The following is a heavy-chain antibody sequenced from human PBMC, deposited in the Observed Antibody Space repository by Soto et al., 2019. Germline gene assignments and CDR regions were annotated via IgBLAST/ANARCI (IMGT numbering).Heavy chain of an antibody. CDR1: GYTLTELS. CDR2: FDPEDGET. J-gene: IGHJ4*02. Sequence: ASVKVSCKVSGYTLTELSMHWVRQAPGKGLEWMGGFDPEDGETIYAQKFQGRVTMTEDTSTDTAYMELSSLRSEDTAVYYCATSAAAGPDLYYFDYWGQGTLVTVSS. V-gene: IGHV1-24*01. D-gene: IGHD6-13*01. CDR3: ATSAAAGPDLYYFDY.